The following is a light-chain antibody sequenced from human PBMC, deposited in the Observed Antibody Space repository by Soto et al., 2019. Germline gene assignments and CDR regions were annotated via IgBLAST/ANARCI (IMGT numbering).Light chain of an antibody. J-gene: IGKJ4*01. Sequence: IVMTQSPATLSVSAGERAHLSCRASQSVSNNLAWYQHKPGQAPRLLIYGASTRAAGIPARFSGSGSGTDFTLTISSLQSEDFAVYYCQHYNNWVGTFGGGTKVDIK. CDR1: QSVSNN. CDR3: QHYNNWVGT. V-gene: IGKV3-15*01. CDR2: GAS.